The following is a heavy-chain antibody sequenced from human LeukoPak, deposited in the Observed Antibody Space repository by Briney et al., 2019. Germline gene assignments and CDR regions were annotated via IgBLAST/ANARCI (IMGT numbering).Heavy chain of an antibody. CDR1: GFTFSSYE. CDR3: ARSVAARPYYKAFDI. CDR2: ISSSGSTI. J-gene: IGHJ3*02. V-gene: IGHV3-48*03. D-gene: IGHD6-6*01. Sequence: GGSLRLSCAASGFTFSSYEMNWVRQAPGKGLEWVSYISSSGSTIYYADSVKGRFTISRDNAKNSLYLQMNSLRAEDTAVYYCARSVAARPYYKAFDIWGQGTMVTVS.